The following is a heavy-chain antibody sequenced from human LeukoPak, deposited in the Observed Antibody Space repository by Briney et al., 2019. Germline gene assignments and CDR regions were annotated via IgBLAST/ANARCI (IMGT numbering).Heavy chain of an antibody. V-gene: IGHV4-4*07. CDR2: IYTSGST. J-gene: IGHJ5*02. D-gene: IGHD2/OR15-2a*01. CDR1: GGSISSYY. Sequence: PSETLSLTCTVSGGSISSYYWSWIRQPAGKGLEWIGRIYTSGSTNYNPSLKSRVTISIDTSNNQFSLKLRSVTAADAAVYYCARDFRGIRRLDPWGQGTLVTVSS. CDR3: ARDFRGIRRLDP.